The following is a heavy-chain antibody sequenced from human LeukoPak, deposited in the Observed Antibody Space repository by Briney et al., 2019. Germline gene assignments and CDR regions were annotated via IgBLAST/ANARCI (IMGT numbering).Heavy chain of an antibody. CDR3: ARAPTIRRWLGYFDY. D-gene: IGHD3-22*01. J-gene: IGHJ4*02. CDR1: GGSISSYY. V-gene: IGHV4-59*01. CDR2: TYYSGST. Sequence: SETLSLTCTVSGGSISSYYWSWIRQPPGKGLEWIGYTYYSGSTNYNPSLKSRVTISVDTSKNQFSLKLSSVTAADTAVYYCARAPTIRRWLGYFDYWGQGTLVTVSS.